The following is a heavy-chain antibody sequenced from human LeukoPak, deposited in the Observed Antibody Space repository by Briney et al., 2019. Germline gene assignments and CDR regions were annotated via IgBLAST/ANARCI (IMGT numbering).Heavy chain of an antibody. CDR3: VSPRGFSYGYFDY. CDR2: IYYSKNT. J-gene: IGHJ4*02. V-gene: IGHV4-39*01. D-gene: IGHD5-18*01. Sequence: SETLSLTCTVSGGSISSSSAYWGWIRQPPGKGLEWIGSIYYSKNTYYNPSLKSRVTISADTSKNQFSLTLGSVSATDTAVYYFVSPRGFSYGYFDYWGQGTLVTVSS. CDR1: GGSISSSSAY.